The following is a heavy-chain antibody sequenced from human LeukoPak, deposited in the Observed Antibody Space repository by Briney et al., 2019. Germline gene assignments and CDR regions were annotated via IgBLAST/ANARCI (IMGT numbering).Heavy chain of an antibody. CDR1: GYTFTSYG. CDR3: ARGPYYYDSSTYIDY. Sequence: ASVKVSCKASGYTFTSYGISWVRQAPGQGLEWMGWISAYNGSTNYAQKLQGRVTMTTDTSTSTAYMELRSLRSDDTAVYYCARGPYYYDSSTYIDYWGQGTLVTVSS. V-gene: IGHV1-18*01. D-gene: IGHD3-22*01. J-gene: IGHJ4*02. CDR2: ISAYNGST.